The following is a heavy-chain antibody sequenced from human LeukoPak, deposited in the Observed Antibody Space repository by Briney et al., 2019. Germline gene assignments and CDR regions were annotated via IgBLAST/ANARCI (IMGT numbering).Heavy chain of an antibody. D-gene: IGHD3-22*01. CDR1: GGSISSYY. V-gene: IGHV4-59*01. CDR2: IYYSGST. CDR3: ARAEDYDSSGSFDY. J-gene: IGHJ4*02. Sequence: SETLSLTCTVSGGSISSYYWSWIRQSPGKGLEWIGYIYYSGSTNYNPSLKSRVTISVDTSKNQFSLKLSSVTAADTAVYYCARAEDYDSSGSFDYWGQGTLVTVSS.